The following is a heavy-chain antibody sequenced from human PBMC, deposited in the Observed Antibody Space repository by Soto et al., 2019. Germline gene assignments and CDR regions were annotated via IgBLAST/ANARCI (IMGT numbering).Heavy chain of an antibody. J-gene: IGHJ4*02. CDR1: GGSISGTTYS. V-gene: IGHV4-30-2*01. CDR3: ARGQGAAAGHSNFDY. Sequence: QLQLQESGSGLGKPSQTLSLTCAVSGGSISGTTYSWSWIRQPPGRGLEWIGYIYDRGNTYYNPSLKSQFSISVDRSKNQFSLKLSSVTAADTAVYYCARGQGAAAGHSNFDYWGQGALVTVSS. CDR2: IYDRGNT. D-gene: IGHD6-13*01.